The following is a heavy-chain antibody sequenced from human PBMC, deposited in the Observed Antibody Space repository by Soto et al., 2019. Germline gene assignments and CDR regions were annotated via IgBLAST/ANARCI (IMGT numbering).Heavy chain of an antibody. CDR3: ARDGYYDSSGYYYGLGY. CDR2: IYYSGST. J-gene: IGHJ4*02. CDR1: GGSISSGDYY. V-gene: IGHV4-30-4*01. D-gene: IGHD3-22*01. Sequence: SETLSLTCTFSGGSISSGDYYWSWIRQPPGKGLEWIGYIYYSGSTYYNPSLKSRVTISVDTSKNQFSLKLSSVTAADTAVYYCARDGYYDSSGYYYGLGYWGQGTLVTVSS.